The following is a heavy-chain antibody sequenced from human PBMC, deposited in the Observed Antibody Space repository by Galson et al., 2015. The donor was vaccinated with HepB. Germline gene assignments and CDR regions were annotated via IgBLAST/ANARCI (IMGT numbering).Heavy chain of an antibody. CDR3: ARDTNYYDSSGYWFDY. D-gene: IGHD3-22*01. CDR2: TYYRSKWYN. V-gene: IGHV6-1*01. J-gene: IGHJ4*02. CDR1: GDSVSSNSAA. Sequence: CAISGDSVSSNSAAWNWIRQSPSRGLEWLGGTYYRSKWYNDYAVSVKSRITINPDTSKNQFSLQLNSVTPEDTAVYYCARDTNYYDSSGYWFDYWGQGTLVTVSS.